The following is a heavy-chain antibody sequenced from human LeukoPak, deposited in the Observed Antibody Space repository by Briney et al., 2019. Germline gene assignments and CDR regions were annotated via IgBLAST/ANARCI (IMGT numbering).Heavy chain of an antibody. CDR2: ISAYNGNT. Sequence: ASVKASCKASGYTSTSYGISWVRQAPGQGLEWMGWISAYNGNTNYAQKLQGRVTMTTDTSTSTAYMELRSLRSDDTAVYYCARCHDSNDAFDIWGQGTMVTVSS. CDR3: ARCHDSNDAFDI. CDR1: GYTSTSYG. V-gene: IGHV1-18*01. J-gene: IGHJ3*02. D-gene: IGHD3-22*01.